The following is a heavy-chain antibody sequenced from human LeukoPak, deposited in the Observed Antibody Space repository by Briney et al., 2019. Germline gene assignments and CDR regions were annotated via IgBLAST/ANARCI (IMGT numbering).Heavy chain of an antibody. D-gene: IGHD2-15*01. V-gene: IGHV4-34*01. CDR2: INHSGST. J-gene: IGHJ5*02. Sequence: SETLSLTCTVSGGSISSYYWSWIRQPPGKGLGWIGEINHSGSTNYNPSLKSRVTISVDTSKNQFSLKLSSVTAADTAVYYCARGIYCSGGSCYSGSWFDPWGQGTLVIVSS. CDR1: GGSISSYY. CDR3: ARGIYCSGGSCYSGSWFDP.